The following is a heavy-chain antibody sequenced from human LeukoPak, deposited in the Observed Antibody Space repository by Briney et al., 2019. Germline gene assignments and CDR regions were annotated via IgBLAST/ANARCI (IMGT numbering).Heavy chain of an antibody. J-gene: IGHJ4*02. CDR2: INPNSGAT. CDR1: GYTFTGYY. V-gene: IGHV1-2*02. D-gene: IGHD3-3*02. Sequence: GASVKVSCKASGYTFTGYYMHWVRQARGQGLEWMGWINPNSGATNYAQKFQGRVTMTRDTSISTAYMELSRLRSDDTAVYYCARGIRVPYYFDYWGQGTLVTVSS. CDR3: ARGIRVPYYFDY.